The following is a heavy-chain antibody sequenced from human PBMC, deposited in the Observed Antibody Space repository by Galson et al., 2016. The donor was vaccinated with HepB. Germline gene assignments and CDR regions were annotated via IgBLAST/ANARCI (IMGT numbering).Heavy chain of an antibody. D-gene: IGHD2-8*01. CDR3: ASDRVFYGMDV. Sequence: SLRLSCAASGFTLTIYAVSWVRQAPGKGLEWVSRIKSDGRETTYADSVKGRFTITRDNAENTLYLQMNSLRADDTAVYYCASDRVFYGMDVWGQGTTVTVSS. CDR1: GFTLTIYA. J-gene: IGHJ6*02. V-gene: IGHV3-74*01. CDR2: IKSDGRET.